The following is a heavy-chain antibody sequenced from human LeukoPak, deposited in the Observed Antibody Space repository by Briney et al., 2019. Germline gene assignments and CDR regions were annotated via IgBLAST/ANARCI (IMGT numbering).Heavy chain of an antibody. CDR3: AKDFTVTDAAFDY. D-gene: IGHD4-17*01. CDR2: ISYDGSNK. Sequence: GGSLRLSCAASGFTFSSYGMHWVRQAPGKGLEWVAVISYDGSNKYYADSVKGRFTISRDNSKNTLYLQMNSLRAEDTAVYYCAKDFTVTDAAFDYWGQGTLVTVSS. V-gene: IGHV3-30*18. J-gene: IGHJ4*02. CDR1: GFTFSSYG.